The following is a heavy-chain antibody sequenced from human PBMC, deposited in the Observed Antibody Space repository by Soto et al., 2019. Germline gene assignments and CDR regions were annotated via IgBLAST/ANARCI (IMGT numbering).Heavy chain of an antibody. CDR2: LNPNSGNT. CDR1: GYTFTSYE. J-gene: IGHJ3*01. Sequence: QVQLVQSGAEAKRPGASVRVSCKASGYTFTSYEINWVRQATGQWLEWLGWLNPNSGNTGYAQKFQGRITLTRSTSTSTAYMGVTRLRSEDTAVYYCARGINWGQGTVVTVSS. V-gene: IGHV1-8*01. CDR3: ARGIN.